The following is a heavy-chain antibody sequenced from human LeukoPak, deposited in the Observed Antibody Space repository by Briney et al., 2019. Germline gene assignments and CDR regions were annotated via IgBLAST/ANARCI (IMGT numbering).Heavy chain of an antibody. CDR3: AKDGALLWFGELYHFDY. CDR2: IRYDGSNK. J-gene: IGHJ4*02. Sequence: GGSLRLSCAASGFTFSSYGMDWVRQAPGKGLEWVAFIRYDGSNKYYADSVKGRFTISRDNSKNTLYLQMNSLRAEDTAVYYCAKDGALLWFGELYHFDYWGQGTLVTVSS. V-gene: IGHV3-30*02. D-gene: IGHD3-10*01. CDR1: GFTFSSYG.